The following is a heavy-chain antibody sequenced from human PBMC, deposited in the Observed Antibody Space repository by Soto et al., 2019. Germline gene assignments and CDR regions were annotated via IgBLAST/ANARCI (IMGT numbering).Heavy chain of an antibody. CDR1: GGSFSGYY. J-gene: IGHJ6*02. D-gene: IGHD2-15*01. Sequence: PSETLSLTCAVYGGSFSGYYWSWIRQPPGKGLEWIGEINHSGSTNYNPSLKSRVTISVDTSKNQFSLKLSSVTAADTTVYYCARGRGGYYYYYYGMEVWGQGTTLNVSS. CDR2: INHSGST. V-gene: IGHV4-34*01. CDR3: ARGRGGYYYYYYGMEV.